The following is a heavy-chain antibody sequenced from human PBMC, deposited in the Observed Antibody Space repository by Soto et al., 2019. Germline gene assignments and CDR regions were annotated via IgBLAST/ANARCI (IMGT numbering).Heavy chain of an antibody. CDR1: GGTFSSYA. CDR3: ARGLSLGPDITMVRGADYYYYGMDV. V-gene: IGHV1-69*13. CDR2: IIPIFGTA. Sequence: SVKVSCKASGGTFSSYAISWVRQAPGQGLEWMGGIIPIFGTANYAQKFQGRVTITADESTSTAYMELSSLRSEDTAVYYCARGLSLGPDITMVRGADYYYYGMDVWGQGTTVTVSS. J-gene: IGHJ6*02. D-gene: IGHD3-10*01.